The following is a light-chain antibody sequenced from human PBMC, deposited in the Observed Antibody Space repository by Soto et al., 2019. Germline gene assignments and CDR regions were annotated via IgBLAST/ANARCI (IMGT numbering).Light chain of an antibody. CDR3: QQYGGSPVT. CDR2: GAS. CDR1: QSVSSSY. J-gene: IGKJ1*01. Sequence: EIVLTQSPGTLSLSPVERATLSCMASQSVSSSYLAWYQQKPGQAPRLLIYGASSRATGIPDRFSGSGSGTDFTLTISRLEPEDFAVYYCQQYGGSPVTFGQGTKVDI. V-gene: IGKV3-20*01.